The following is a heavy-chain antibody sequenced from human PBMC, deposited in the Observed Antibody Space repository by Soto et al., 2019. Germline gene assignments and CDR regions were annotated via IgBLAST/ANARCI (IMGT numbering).Heavy chain of an antibody. Sequence: QVQLVQSGAEVKKPGSSVKVSCTASEGTFSTSAISWVRQAPGQGLEWMGGIIPIFGTPNYAQKFQGRVTITADKSTSTAYMELSSLRSEDTAVYYCARAMTTVTTCDFWGQGTLVTVSS. CDR3: ARAMTTVTTCDF. V-gene: IGHV1-69*06. CDR1: EGTFSTSA. J-gene: IGHJ4*02. CDR2: IIPIFGTP. D-gene: IGHD4-17*01.